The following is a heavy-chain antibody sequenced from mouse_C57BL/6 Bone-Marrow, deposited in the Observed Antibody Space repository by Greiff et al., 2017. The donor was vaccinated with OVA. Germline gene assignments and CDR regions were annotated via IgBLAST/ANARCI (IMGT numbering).Heavy chain of an antibody. CDR2: ISSGGSYT. V-gene: IGHV5-6*01. J-gene: IGHJ3*01. Sequence: EVQGVESGGDLVKPGGSLKLSCAASGFTFSSYGMSWVRQTPDKRLEWVATISSGGSYTYYPDSVKGRFTISRDNAKNTLYLQMSSLKSEDTAMYYCARHGTARLGFAYWGQGTLVTVSA. CDR3: ARHGTARLGFAY. D-gene: IGHD3-1*01. CDR1: GFTFSSYG.